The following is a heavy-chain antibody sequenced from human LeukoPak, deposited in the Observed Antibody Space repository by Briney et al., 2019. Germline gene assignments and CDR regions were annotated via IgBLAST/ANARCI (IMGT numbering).Heavy chain of an antibody. Sequence: GGSLRLSCAASGFTVSSNYMNWVRQAPGKGLEWVSYISSSSGTILYADSVKGRFTISRDNAKNSLYLQMNSLRAEDTAVYCCARGDYFDDSASPVDYWGQGTLVTVSS. CDR1: GFTVSSNY. V-gene: IGHV3-48*01. CDR3: ARGDYFDDSASPVDY. J-gene: IGHJ4*02. D-gene: IGHD2/OR15-2a*01. CDR2: ISSSSGTI.